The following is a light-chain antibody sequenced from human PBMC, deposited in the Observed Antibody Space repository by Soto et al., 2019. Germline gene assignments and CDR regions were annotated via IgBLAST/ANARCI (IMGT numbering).Light chain of an antibody. CDR3: SSYTSRSTRV. CDR2: DGT. V-gene: IGLV2-14*01. CDR1: SSDFGCYNY. J-gene: IGLJ1*01. Sequence: QSALTQPASVSGSPGQSITISCTGTSSDFGCYNYVSWYQQHPGKAPKLMIYDGTNRPSGVSDRFSGSKSGNTASLTISGLQAEDEADYYCSSYTSRSTRVFGTGTKLTVL.